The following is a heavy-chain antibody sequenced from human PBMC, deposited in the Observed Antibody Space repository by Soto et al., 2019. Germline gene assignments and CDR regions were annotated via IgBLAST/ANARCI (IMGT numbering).Heavy chain of an antibody. J-gene: IGHJ4*02. V-gene: IGHV3-11*01. Sequence: GGSLRLSCAASGFTFSDYYMTWIRQAPGSGLEWVSYVSSSSGTISYANSVKGRFTISRDNAQNSLYLQMTSLRAEDTAVYYCARGTYRSKTDFDYWGQGTLVTVSS. CDR2: VSSSSGTI. CDR1: GFTFSDYY. CDR3: ARGTYRSKTDFDY. D-gene: IGHD6-13*01.